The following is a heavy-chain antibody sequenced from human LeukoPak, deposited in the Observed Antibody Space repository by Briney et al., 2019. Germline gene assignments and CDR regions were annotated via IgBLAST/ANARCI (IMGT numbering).Heavy chain of an antibody. CDR3: AKDVFHAVPPHFDY. CDR2: IRSDESNK. V-gene: IGHV3-30*02. J-gene: IGHJ4*02. Sequence: GGSLRLSCAASGFIFSGSGMHWVRQAPGKGLEWVAYIRSDESNKNYADSVKGRFTISRDNSKNTLYLQMNSLRAEDTAVYYCAKDVFHAVPPHFDYWGQGTLVTVSS. D-gene: IGHD3-3*01. CDR1: GFIFSGSG.